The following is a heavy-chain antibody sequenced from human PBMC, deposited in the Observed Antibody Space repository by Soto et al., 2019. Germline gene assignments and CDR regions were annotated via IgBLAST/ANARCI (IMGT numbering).Heavy chain of an antibody. V-gene: IGHV4-30-4*01. CDR2: IYYSGST. D-gene: IGHD5-12*01. CDR3: ARRRDGYNYWFDP. J-gene: IGHJ5*02. Sequence: SETLSLTCTVSGGSISSGDYYWSWIRQPPGKGLEWIGYIYYSGSTYYNPSLKSRLTISVDTSKNQFSLKLSSVTAADTAVYYCARRRDGYNYWFDPWGQGTLVTVS. CDR1: GGSISSGDYY.